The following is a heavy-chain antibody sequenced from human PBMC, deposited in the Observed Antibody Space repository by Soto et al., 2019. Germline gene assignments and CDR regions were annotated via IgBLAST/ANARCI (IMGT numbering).Heavy chain of an antibody. D-gene: IGHD3-9*01. CDR3: ATHRTRDVLRYFDWFFDY. J-gene: IGHJ4*02. CDR2: IIPIFGTA. Sequence: VKVSCKASGGTFSSYAISWVRQAPGQGLEWMGGIIPIFGTANYAQKFQGRVTITADKSTSTAYMELSSLRSEDTAVYYCATHRTRDVLRYFDWFFDYWGQGTLVTVSS. CDR1: GGTFSSYA. V-gene: IGHV1-69*06.